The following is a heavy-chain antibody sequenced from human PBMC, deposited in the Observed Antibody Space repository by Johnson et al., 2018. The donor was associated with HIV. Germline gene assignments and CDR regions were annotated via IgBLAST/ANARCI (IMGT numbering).Heavy chain of an antibody. CDR2: IKSKTDGGTT. D-gene: IGHD2/OR15-2a*01. Sequence: VKLVESGGGLVKPGGSLRLSCAASGFSFSNAWMSWVRQAPEKGLEWVGRIKSKTDGGTTDYAAPVKGRFTISRDDSKNTLYLQMNSLRAEDTALYYCARVARLRDRAVLSDAFDIWGQGTLVTVSS. J-gene: IGHJ3*02. CDR3: ARVARLRDRAVLSDAFDI. CDR1: GFSFSNAW. V-gene: IGHV3-15*05.